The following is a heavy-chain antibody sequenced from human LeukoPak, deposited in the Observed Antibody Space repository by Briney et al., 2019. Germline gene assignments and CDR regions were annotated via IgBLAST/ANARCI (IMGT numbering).Heavy chain of an antibody. D-gene: IGHD3-9*01. Sequence: GGSLRLSCAASGFTFDDYAMHRVRQAPGKGLEWVSGISWNSGSIGYADSVKGRFTISRDNAKNSLYLQMNSLRAEDTALYYCAKDVNFDWLFGWFDPWGQGTLVTVSS. CDR3: AKDVNFDWLFGWFDP. CDR1: GFTFDDYA. V-gene: IGHV3-9*01. J-gene: IGHJ5*02. CDR2: ISWNSGSI.